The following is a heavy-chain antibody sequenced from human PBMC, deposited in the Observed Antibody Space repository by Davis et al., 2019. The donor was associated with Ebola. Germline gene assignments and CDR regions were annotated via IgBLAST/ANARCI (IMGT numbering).Heavy chain of an antibody. CDR1: GFTFGNYA. V-gene: IGHV3-49*03. D-gene: IGHD1-1*01. Sequence: PGGSLRLSCTASGFTFGNYAMSWFRQAPGKGLEWVSFIRGRSYGGTTEYAASVKGRFTISRDDSKRIAYLQMNSLKTEDTAVYYCTRGVIGYGDSRGTGFDPWGQGTLVTVSS. J-gene: IGHJ5*02. CDR2: IRGRSYGGTT. CDR3: TRGVIGYGDSRGTGFDP.